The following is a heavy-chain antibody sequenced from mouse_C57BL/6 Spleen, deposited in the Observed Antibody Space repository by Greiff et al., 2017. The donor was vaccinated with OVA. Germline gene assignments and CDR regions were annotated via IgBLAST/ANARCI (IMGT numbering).Heavy chain of an antibody. CDR3: ARNWGYYSYFDY. CDR2: IWSGGST. Sequence: VQLQESGPGLVQPSQSLSITCTVSGFSLTSYGVHWVRQSPGKGLEWLGVIWSGGSTDYNAAFISRLSISKDNSKSQVFFKMNSLQADDTAIYYCARNWGYYSYFDYWGQGTTLTVSS. V-gene: IGHV2-2*01. CDR1: GFSLTSYG. D-gene: IGHD2-3*01. J-gene: IGHJ2*01.